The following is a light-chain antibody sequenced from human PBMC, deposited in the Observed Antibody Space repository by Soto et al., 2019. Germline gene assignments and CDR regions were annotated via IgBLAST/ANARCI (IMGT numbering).Light chain of an antibody. J-gene: IGLJ3*02. CDR3: QTYDSSLNSWV. CDR2: EAT. Sequence: QSALTQPASVSGSPGQSITISCTGTSSDVGTYDLVSWYQHHPGAAPKLMIYEATRRPSGISNRFSGSKSGNTASLTISGLQAEDEADYYCQTYDSSLNSWVFGGGTKLTVL. V-gene: IGLV2-14*02. CDR1: SSDVGTYDL.